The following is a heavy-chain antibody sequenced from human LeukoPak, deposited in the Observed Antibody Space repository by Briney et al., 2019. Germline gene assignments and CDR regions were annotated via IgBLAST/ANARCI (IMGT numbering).Heavy chain of an antibody. CDR3: ATAKDYRAIPDY. Sequence: GASVKVSCKASGYTFTGYFMHWVRQAPGHGLEWMGGFDPEDGETIYAQKFQGRVTMTEDTSTDTAYMELSSLRSEDTAVYYCATAKDYRAIPDYWGQGTLVTVSS. J-gene: IGHJ4*02. V-gene: IGHV1-24*01. CDR2: FDPEDGET. CDR1: GYTFTGYF. D-gene: IGHD4/OR15-4a*01.